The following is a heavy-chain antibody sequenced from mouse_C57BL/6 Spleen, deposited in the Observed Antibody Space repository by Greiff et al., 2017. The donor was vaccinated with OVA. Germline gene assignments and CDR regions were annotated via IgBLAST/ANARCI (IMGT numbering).Heavy chain of an antibody. CDR3: ARGLLRDYYAMDD. Sequence: VQLQQPGAELVKPGASVQLSCKASGYTFTSYWMHWVKQRPGRGLEWIGRIDPNGGGTKYNEKFKSKATLTVDTPSSTAYMQRSSLTSEDSAVYYCARGLLRDYYAMDDWGQGTSVTVSS. V-gene: IGHV1-72*01. J-gene: IGHJ4*01. CDR2: IDPNGGGT. CDR1: GYTFTSYW. D-gene: IGHD2-3*01.